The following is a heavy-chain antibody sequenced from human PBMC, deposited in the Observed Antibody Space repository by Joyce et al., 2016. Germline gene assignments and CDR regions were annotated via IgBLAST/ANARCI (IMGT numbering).Heavy chain of an antibody. CDR3: TRGSGTGWFDP. Sequence: EVYLVESGGGLVQPGGSLRLSCAASGFSFRYFWMDWVRQAPGKGLEWVAQINEDGSEKNYMDSLRGLFTISRDNAKNSVDLQINSLRVEDTAVYYCTRGSGTGWFDPWGQGTLVTVSS. D-gene: IGHD6-13*01. V-gene: IGHV3-7*03. CDR1: GFSFRYFW. CDR2: INEDGSEK. J-gene: IGHJ5*02.